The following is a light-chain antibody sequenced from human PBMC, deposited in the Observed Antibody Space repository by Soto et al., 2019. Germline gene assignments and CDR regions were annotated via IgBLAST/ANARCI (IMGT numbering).Light chain of an antibody. CDR1: SSSTGRNT. J-gene: IGLJ1*01. CDR3: ASWDDSLNGLYV. V-gene: IGLV1-44*01. CDR2: SDD. Sequence: QSVLTQPPSASGTPGQRVTISCCGSSSSTGRNTVSWYQQLPGTAPKLLIFSDDQRPSGVPDRFSGSKSGTSASLAISGLQSEDEADYYCASWDDSLNGLYVFGTGTKVTVL.